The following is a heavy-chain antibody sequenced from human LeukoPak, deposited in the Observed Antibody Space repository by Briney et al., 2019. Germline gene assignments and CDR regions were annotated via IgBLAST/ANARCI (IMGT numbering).Heavy chain of an antibody. J-gene: IGHJ4*02. Sequence: SQTLSLTCAISGDSVSSNSVTWNWIRQSPSRGLEWLGRTYYRSKWYNDYAVSVKSRITINPDTSQNQFSLQLNSVTPEDTAVYYCTRAAAPFGSGRFDYWGQGTLVTVSS. CDR3: TRAAAPFGSGRFDY. CDR1: GDSVSSNSVT. V-gene: IGHV6-1*01. D-gene: IGHD6-19*01. CDR2: TYYRSKWYN.